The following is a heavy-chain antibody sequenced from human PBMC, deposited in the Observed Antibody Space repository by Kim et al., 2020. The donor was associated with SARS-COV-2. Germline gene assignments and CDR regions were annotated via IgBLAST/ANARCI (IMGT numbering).Heavy chain of an antibody. CDR1: GATFSNYA. CDR3: ARARGTFGTQFDY. V-gene: IGHV1-69*13. Sequence: SVKVSCKASGATFSNYAFTWVRQAPGQRLECLGGIVPIFGTPKYTQKFQGRVTITADESTSTAYMELSSLSSEDTAIYYCARARGTFGTQFDYWGQGTLVTVSS. D-gene: IGHD1-1*01. CDR2: IVPIFGTP. J-gene: IGHJ4*02.